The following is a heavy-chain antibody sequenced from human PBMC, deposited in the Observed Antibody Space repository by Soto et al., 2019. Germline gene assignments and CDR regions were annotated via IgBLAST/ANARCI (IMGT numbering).Heavy chain of an antibody. Sequence: SETLSLTCAVYGGSFSGYYWSWIRQPPGKGLEMIGEINHSGSTNYNPSIKSRVTISVDTSKNQFSLKMSSVTAADTAVYYCARSHRSQHAFDYCGQGTLVTVSS. CDR2: INHSGST. CDR3: ARSHRSQHAFDY. CDR1: GGSFSGYY. V-gene: IGHV4-34*01. J-gene: IGHJ4*02.